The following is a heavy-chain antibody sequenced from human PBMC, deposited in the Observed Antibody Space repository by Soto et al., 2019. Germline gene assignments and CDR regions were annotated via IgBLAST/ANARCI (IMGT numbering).Heavy chain of an antibody. D-gene: IGHD2-15*01. CDR1: GGSISSGGYY. J-gene: IGHJ6*03. CDR3: ARVPIYCSGGSCYYYYYYYMDV. CDR2: IYYSGST. V-gene: IGHV4-31*03. Sequence: LSLTCTVSGGSISSGGYYWSWIRQHPGKGLEWIGYIYYSGSTYYNPSLKSRVTISVDTSKNQFSLKLSSVTAADTAVYYCARVPIYCSGGSCYYYYYYYMDVWGKGTTVTVSS.